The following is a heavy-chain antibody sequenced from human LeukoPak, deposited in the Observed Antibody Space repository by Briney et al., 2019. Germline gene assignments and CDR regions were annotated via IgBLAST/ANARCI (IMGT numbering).Heavy chain of an antibody. Sequence: GGPLRLSCAASGFTFSSYGMHWVRQAPGKGLEWVAVISYDGSNKYYADSVKGRFTISRDNAKNSLYLQMNSLRAEDTAVYYCGKDMLSTVTMYYFDYWGQGTLVTVSS. J-gene: IGHJ4*02. CDR1: GFTFSSYG. V-gene: IGHV3-30*18. CDR3: GKDMLSTVTMYYFDY. CDR2: ISYDGSNK. D-gene: IGHD4-17*01.